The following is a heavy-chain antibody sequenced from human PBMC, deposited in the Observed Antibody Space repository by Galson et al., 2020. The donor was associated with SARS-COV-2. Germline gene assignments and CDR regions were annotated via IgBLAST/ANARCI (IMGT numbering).Heavy chain of an antibody. Sequence: GGSLRLSCAASGFTFSSYGMHWVRQAPGKGLEWVAVISYDGSNKYYADSVKGRFTISRDNSKNTLYLQMNSLRAEDTAVYYCAKDLGELHTFDYWGQGTLVTVSS. V-gene: IGHV3-30*18. CDR1: GFTFSSYG. J-gene: IGHJ4*02. D-gene: IGHD3-16*01. CDR3: AKDLGELHTFDY. CDR2: ISYDGSNK.